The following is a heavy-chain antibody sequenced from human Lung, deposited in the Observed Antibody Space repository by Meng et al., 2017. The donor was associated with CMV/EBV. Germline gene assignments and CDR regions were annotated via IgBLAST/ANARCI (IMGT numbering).Heavy chain of an antibody. CDR3: VTETGYNYDN. D-gene: IGHD5-24*01. CDR1: GASLSSCSSD. Sequence: QVPPTDAGTLQVRPSEPPSLPCSSSGASLSSCSSDLGFLRQSPWEGLECIGCIYFSGNTYYNPSLKSRVPMSVGTAQNKFSPTLCSVTAADTAVYYCVTETGYNYDNWGQGALVTVSS. CDR2: IYFSGNT. J-gene: IGHJ4*02. V-gene: IGHV4-39*07.